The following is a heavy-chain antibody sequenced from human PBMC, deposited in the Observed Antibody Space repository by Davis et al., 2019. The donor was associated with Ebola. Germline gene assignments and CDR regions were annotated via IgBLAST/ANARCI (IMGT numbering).Heavy chain of an antibody. J-gene: IGHJ6*02. D-gene: IGHD6-13*01. CDR2: IYYSGST. CDR3: ASVGYSSNWYVGDNYYGMDV. Sequence: PSETLSLTCTVSGGSISSHYWSWIRQPPGKGLEWIGYIYYSGSTNYNPSLKSRVTISVDTSKNHFSLKLSSVTAADTAVYYCASVGYSSNWYVGDNYYGMDVWGQGTTVTVSS. CDR1: GGSISSHY. V-gene: IGHV4-59*11.